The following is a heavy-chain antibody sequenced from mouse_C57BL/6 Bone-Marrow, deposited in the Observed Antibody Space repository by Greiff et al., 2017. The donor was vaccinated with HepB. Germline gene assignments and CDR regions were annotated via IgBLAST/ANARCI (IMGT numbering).Heavy chain of an antibody. CDR1: GFNIKDYY. CDR2: IDPEDGDT. CDR3: TRGYGSSKGFAY. J-gene: IGHJ3*01. Sequence: EVQLQQSGAELVRPGASVKLSCTASGFNIKDYYMHWVKQRPEQGLEWIGRIDPEDGDTEYAPKFQGKATMTADTSSNTADLQLSSLTSEDTAVYYCTRGYGSSKGFAYWGQGTLVTVSA. V-gene: IGHV14-1*01. D-gene: IGHD1-1*01.